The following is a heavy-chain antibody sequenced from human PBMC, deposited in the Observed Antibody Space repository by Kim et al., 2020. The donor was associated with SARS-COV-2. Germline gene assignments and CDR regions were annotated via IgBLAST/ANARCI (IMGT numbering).Heavy chain of an antibody. Sequence: SETLSLTCTVSGDPTTIYYWSWIRQTPGKGLEWIGYVSYTGSTNYNPSLKSRVTISVDTPKSQFSLELSSVTAADTAIYYCARELRETGRYYFDSWGQGTLVTVSS. D-gene: IGHD1-1*01. CDR3: ARELRETGRYYFDS. CDR2: VSYTGST. V-gene: IGHV4-59*13. J-gene: IGHJ4*02. CDR1: GDPTTIYY.